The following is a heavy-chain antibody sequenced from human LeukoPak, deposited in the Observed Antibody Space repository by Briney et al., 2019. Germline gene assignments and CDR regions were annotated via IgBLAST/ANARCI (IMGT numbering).Heavy chain of an antibody. CDR2: ISSTSSTI. V-gene: IGHV3-48*02. CDR3: ASALPGSYFFDY. D-gene: IGHD3-10*01. Sequence: PGGSLRLSCAASGFTLSSYSMNWVRQAPGKGLEWVSYISSTSSTIYYADSVKGRFTISRDNAKNSLYLQMNSLRDEDTAVYYCASALPGSYFFDYWGQGTLVTVSS. CDR1: GFTLSSYS. J-gene: IGHJ4*02.